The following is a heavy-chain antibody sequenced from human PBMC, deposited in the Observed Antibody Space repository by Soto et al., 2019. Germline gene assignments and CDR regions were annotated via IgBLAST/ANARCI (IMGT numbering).Heavy chain of an antibody. V-gene: IGHV1-46*01. CDR2: INPSGGST. Sequence: GASVKVSCKASGYTFTSYYMHWVRQAPGQGLEWMGIINPSGGSTSYAQKFQGRVTMTRDTSTSTVYMELSSLRSEDTAVYYCARDKHINVVPAASGVYFDYWGQGTLVTVSS. CDR1: GYTFTSYY. D-gene: IGHD2-2*01. CDR3: ARDKHINVVPAASGVYFDY. J-gene: IGHJ4*02.